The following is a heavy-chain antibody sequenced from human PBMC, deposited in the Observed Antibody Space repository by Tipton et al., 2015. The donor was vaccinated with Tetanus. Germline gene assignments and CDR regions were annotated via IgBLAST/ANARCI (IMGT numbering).Heavy chain of an antibody. CDR3: VRGRGLGAYSFGFEY. CDR2: ILYGKST. D-gene: IGHD5-12*01. J-gene: IGHJ4*02. V-gene: IGHV4-61*01. CDR1: GGSISSGSYY. Sequence: LSCTVSGGSISSGSYYWSWVRQPPGKGLEYLGYILYGKSTHFNPSLQSRLSMSGDPVKNQFSLRLTSVTAADTAVYYCVRGRGLGAYSFGFEYWGQGALVTVSS.